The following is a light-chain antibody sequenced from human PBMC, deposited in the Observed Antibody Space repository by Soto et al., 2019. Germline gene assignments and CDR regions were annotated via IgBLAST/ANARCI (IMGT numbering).Light chain of an antibody. CDR1: SSNIGAGYD. V-gene: IGLV1-40*01. J-gene: IGLJ3*02. CDR2: GNS. CDR3: QSYDSRLSGWV. Sequence: VLTQPPSVSGAPGQRVTISCTGSSSNIGAGYDVHWYQQLPGTAPKLLIYGNSNRPSGVPDRFSGSKSGTSASLAITGLQAEDEADYYCQSYDSRLSGWVFGGGTKLTVL.